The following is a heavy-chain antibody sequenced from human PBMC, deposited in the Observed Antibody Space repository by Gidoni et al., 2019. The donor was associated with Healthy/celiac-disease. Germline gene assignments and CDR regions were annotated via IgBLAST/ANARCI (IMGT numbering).Heavy chain of an antibody. CDR3: AKRGQYYYYMDV. V-gene: IGHV3-23*01. CDR2: ISGSGGST. Sequence: EVQLLESGGGLVQPGGALRLSCAASGFTFSSYAMSWVRQAPGKGLAWVSAISGSGGSTYYADSVKGRFTISRDNSKNTLYLQMNSLRAEDTAVYYCAKRGQYYYYMDVWGKGTTVTVSS. D-gene: IGHD3-16*01. J-gene: IGHJ6*03. CDR1: GFTFSSYA.